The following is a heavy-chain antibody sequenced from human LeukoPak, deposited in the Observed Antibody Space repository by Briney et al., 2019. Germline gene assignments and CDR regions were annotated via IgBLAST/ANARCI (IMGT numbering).Heavy chain of an antibody. Sequence: GASVKVSCKASGGTFSSYAISWERQAPGQGLEWMGGIIPIFGTANYAQKFQGRVTITTDESTSTAYMELSSLRSEDTAVYYCARGGVGATTVSYFDYWGQGTLVTVSS. J-gene: IGHJ4*02. V-gene: IGHV1-69*05. CDR3: ARGGVGATTVSYFDY. CDR2: IIPIFGTA. D-gene: IGHD1-26*01. CDR1: GGTFSSYA.